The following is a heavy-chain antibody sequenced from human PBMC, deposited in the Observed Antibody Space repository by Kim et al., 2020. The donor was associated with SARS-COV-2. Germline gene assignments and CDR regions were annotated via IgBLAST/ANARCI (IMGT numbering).Heavy chain of an antibody. D-gene: IGHD3-22*01. J-gene: IGHJ4*02. V-gene: IGHV3-9*01. CDR3: GRDIVRCFDDSSGHIKGIAR. CDR2: ISWNSGSM. CDR1: GFTFDDYA. Sequence: GGSLRLSCVASGFTFDDYAMHWVRQAPGKGLEWVPGISWNSGSMDYADSVKGRFTISRDNAKNSLYLQMNSLRAEDTALYYCGRDIVRCFDDSSGHIKGIARWGQGTLVTVSS.